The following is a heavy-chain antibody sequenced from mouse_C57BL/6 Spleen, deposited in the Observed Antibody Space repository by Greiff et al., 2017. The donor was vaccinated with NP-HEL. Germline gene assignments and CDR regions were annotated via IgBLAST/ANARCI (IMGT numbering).Heavy chain of an antibody. CDR2: ISDGGSYT. V-gene: IGHV5-4*01. D-gene: IGHD2-3*01. Sequence: EVHLVESGGGLVKPGGSLKLSCAASGFTFSSYAMSWVRQTPEKRLEWVATISDGGSYTYYPDNVKGRFTISRDNAKNNLYLQMSHLKSEDTAMYYCARDKRGYDGYSRYYAMDYWGQGTSVTVSS. CDR3: ARDKRGYDGYSRYYAMDY. CDR1: GFTFSSYA. J-gene: IGHJ4*01.